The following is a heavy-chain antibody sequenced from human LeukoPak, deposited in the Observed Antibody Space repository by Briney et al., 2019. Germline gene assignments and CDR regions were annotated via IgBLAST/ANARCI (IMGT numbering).Heavy chain of an antibody. CDR3: ARAYPPLRTAAARDQ. D-gene: IGHD6-13*01. Sequence: PGGSLRLSCTASGFTFSDCDMSWVRQAPGKGLEWVSSISYRSSPIYYADSVKGRFTISRDNAKNSLYLQVDSLRAGDTAVYYCARAYPPLRTAAARDQWGQGTLVTVSS. CDR1: GFTFSDCD. J-gene: IGHJ4*02. V-gene: IGHV3-21*01. CDR2: ISYRSSPI.